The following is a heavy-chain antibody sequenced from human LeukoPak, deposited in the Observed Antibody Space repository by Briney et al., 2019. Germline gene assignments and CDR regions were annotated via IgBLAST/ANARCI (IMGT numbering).Heavy chain of an antibody. V-gene: IGHV3-7*01. CDR3: ARRAVNWGSAFDI. CDR1: GFTFSSYW. Sequence: GRSLGLSCAASGFTFSSYWMSWVRQAPGKGLEWVANIKQDGSEKYYVDSVKGRFTISRDNAKNSLYLQMNSLRAEDTAVYYCARRAVNWGSAFDIWGQGTEVTVSS. D-gene: IGHD3-16*01. CDR2: IKQDGSEK. J-gene: IGHJ3*02.